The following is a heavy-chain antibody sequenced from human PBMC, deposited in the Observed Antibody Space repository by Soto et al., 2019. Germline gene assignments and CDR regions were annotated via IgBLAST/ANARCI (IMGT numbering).Heavy chain of an antibody. CDR3: AREVVVGVYGMDV. CDR1: GGTFSSYT. Sequence: QVQLVQSGAEVKKPGSSVKVSCKASGGTFSSYTISWVRQAPGQGLEWMGRIIPILGIANYAQKFQGRVTITADKSPSTAYMELSSLRSEDTAVYYCAREVVVGVYGMDVWGQGTTVTVSS. D-gene: IGHD2-15*01. J-gene: IGHJ6*02. CDR2: IIPILGIA. V-gene: IGHV1-69*08.